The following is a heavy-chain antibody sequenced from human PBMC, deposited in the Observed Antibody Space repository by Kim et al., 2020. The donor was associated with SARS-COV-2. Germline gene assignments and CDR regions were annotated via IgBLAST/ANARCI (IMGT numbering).Heavy chain of an antibody. Sequence: TLSLTCSVSGGSITSGDYYWSWIRQHAGKGLEWIGYISYSGSTYYNPSLKSRLTISIDTSKKQFSLKLTSVTAADTAVYYCARDHRRRHDTMVRGVEYYYYGLDVWGQGTTVTVSS. CDR1: GGSITSGDYY. CDR2: ISYSGST. J-gene: IGHJ6*02. V-gene: IGHV4-31*03. D-gene: IGHD3-10*01. CDR3: ARDHRRRHDTMVRGVEYYYYGLDV.